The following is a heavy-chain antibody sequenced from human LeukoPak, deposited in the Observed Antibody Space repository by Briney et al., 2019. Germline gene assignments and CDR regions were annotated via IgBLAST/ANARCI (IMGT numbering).Heavy chain of an antibody. V-gene: IGHV3-23*01. J-gene: IGHJ5*02. CDR1: GFTFSSYG. CDR2: ISGSGGST. D-gene: IGHD3-16*01. Sequence: GGSLRLSCAASGFTFSSYGMSWVRQAPGKGLEWVSAISGSGGSTYYADSVKGRFTISRDNAKNSLYLQMNSLRAEDTAVYYCARLKGATFDPWGQGTLVTVSS. CDR3: ARLKGATFDP.